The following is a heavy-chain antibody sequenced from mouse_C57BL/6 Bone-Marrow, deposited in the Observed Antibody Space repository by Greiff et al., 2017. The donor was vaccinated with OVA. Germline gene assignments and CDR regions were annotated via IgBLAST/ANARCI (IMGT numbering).Heavy chain of an antibody. Sequence: EVMLVESGGGLVQPGESLKLSCESNEYEFPSHDMSWVRKTPEKRLELVAAINSDGGSTYYPDTMERRFIISRDNTKKTLYLQMSSLRSEDTALYYCARRGTTVVAYYYAMDYWGQGTSVTVSS. CDR3: ARRGTTVVAYYYAMDY. J-gene: IGHJ4*01. CDR2: INSDGGST. CDR1: EYEFPSHD. V-gene: IGHV5-2*01. D-gene: IGHD1-1*01.